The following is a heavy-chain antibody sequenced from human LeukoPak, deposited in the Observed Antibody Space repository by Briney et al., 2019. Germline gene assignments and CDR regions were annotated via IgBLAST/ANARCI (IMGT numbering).Heavy chain of an antibody. CDR3: ARALFYSGSYPFDY. CDR1: GFTFSSYA. CDR2: ISYDGSNK. J-gene: IGHJ4*02. D-gene: IGHD1-26*01. Sequence: GRSLRLSCAASGFTFSSYAMHWVRQAPGKGLEWAAVISYDGSNKYYADSVKGRFTISRDNSKNTLYLQMNSLRAEDTAVYYCARALFYSGSYPFDYWGQGTLVTVSS. V-gene: IGHV3-30-3*01.